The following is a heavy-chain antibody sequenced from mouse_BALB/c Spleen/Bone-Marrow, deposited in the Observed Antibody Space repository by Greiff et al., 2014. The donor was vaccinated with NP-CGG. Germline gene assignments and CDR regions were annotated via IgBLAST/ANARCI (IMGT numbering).Heavy chain of an antibody. D-gene: IGHD2-14*01. Sequence: VQLQQSGAELVKPGASVKLSRKASGYTFTTYDINWVRQRPEQGLEWIGWIFPGDGTTKYNEKFKGKATLTTDKSSSTAYMQFSRLTSEDSAVYFCARNYRYAWFVYWGQGTLVTVSA. J-gene: IGHJ3*01. CDR3: ARNYRYAWFVY. CDR1: GYTFTTYD. V-gene: IGHV1S56*01. CDR2: IFPGDGTT.